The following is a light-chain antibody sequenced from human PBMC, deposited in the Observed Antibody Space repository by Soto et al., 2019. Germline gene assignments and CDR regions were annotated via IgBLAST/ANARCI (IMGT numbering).Light chain of an antibody. CDR1: QSVRSY. V-gene: IGKV3-11*01. J-gene: IGKJ4*01. CDR2: GAS. CDR3: QQRSNWPPALS. Sequence: ESLLTQSPATLSLSPGERATLSCRASQSVRSYLAWYQQKPGQAPRLLIYGASTRATGIPARFSGSGSGTDFTLTISSLEPEDFAVYYCQQRSNWPPALSFGGGTKVDIK.